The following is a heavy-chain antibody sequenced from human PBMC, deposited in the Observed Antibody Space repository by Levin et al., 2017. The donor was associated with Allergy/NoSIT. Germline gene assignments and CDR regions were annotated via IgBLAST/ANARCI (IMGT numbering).Heavy chain of an antibody. J-gene: IGHJ6*03. D-gene: IGHD6-19*01. V-gene: IGHV3-30*18. CDR2: ISFDGNEK. CDR1: GFIFSNYA. Sequence: GESLKISCVASGFIFSNYAMHWVRQAPGKGLEWVARISFDGNEKYYVQSVKGRFTIFRDNSKNTLYLQMSSLNTEDTAVYYCVKEAKFSSGSNYFYYYIDVWGQGTTVSVS. CDR3: VKEAKFSSGSNYFYYYIDV.